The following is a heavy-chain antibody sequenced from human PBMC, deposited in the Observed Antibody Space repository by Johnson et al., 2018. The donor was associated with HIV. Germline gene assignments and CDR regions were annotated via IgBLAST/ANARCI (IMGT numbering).Heavy chain of an antibody. CDR3: AKDRTGFDAFDI. Sequence: VQLVESGGGVVRPGGSLRLSCAASGFTFDDYGMSWVRQAPGKGLEWVSGINWNGGSKGYADSVKGRFTISRDNSKNTLYLQMNSLRAEDTAVYYCAKDRTGFDAFDIWGQGTMVTVSS. V-gene: IGHV3-20*04. J-gene: IGHJ3*02. CDR1: GFTFDDYG. D-gene: IGHD1-1*01. CDR2: INWNGGSK.